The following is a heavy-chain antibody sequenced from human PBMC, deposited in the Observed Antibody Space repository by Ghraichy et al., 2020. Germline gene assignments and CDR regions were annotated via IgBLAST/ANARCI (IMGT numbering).Heavy chain of an antibody. V-gene: IGHV3-48*04. CDR3: ARGLGAVAGHYYHGMDV. D-gene: IGHD6-19*01. Sequence: GGSLRLSCAASGFTFSPYSMNWVRQAPGRGLEWVSFISSSSNSIYYADSVKGRFTISRDNAKNSLFLQMSSLRAEDTAVYYCARGLGAVAGHYYHGMDVWGQVTKVTVSS. CDR2: ISSSSNSI. CDR1: GFTFSPYS. J-gene: IGHJ6*02.